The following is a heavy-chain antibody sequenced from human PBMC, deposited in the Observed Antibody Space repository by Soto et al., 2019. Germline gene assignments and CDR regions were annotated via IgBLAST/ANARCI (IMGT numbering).Heavy chain of an antibody. J-gene: IGHJ3*02. CDR1: GYTFTIYG. CDR3: ARGRYDILTGYPRAFDI. D-gene: IGHD3-9*01. Sequence: ASVKVSCKASGYTFTIYGISCVLQSPLQWLEWMGWISAYNGNTNYAQKLQGRVTMTTDTSTSTAYMELRSLRSDDTAVYYCARGRYDILTGYPRAFDIWGQGTMVTVS. V-gene: IGHV1-18*04. CDR2: ISAYNGNT.